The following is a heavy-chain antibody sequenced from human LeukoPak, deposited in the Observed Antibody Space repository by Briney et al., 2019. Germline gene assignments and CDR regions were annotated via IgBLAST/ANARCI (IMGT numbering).Heavy chain of an antibody. CDR3: ARESSGWYHDAFDI. CDR1: GGSFSGYY. J-gene: IGHJ3*02. V-gene: IGHV4-34*01. CDR2: INHSGST. Sequence: PSETLSLTCAVYGGSFSGYYWSWIRQPPGKGLEWIGEINHSGSTNYNPSLKSRVTISVDTSKNQFSLKLSPVTAADTAVYYCARESSGWYHDAFDIWGQGTMVTVSS. D-gene: IGHD6-19*01.